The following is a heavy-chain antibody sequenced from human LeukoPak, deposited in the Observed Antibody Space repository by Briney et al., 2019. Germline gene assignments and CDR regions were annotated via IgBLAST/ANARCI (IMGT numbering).Heavy chain of an antibody. V-gene: IGHV1-69*05. Sequence: SVKVSCKASGGTFSSYAISWVRHAPGQGLEWMGGIIPIFGTANYAQKFQGRVTITTDESTSTAYMELSSLRSEDTAVYYCARRRLAVAGNNWFDPWGQGTLVTVSS. D-gene: IGHD6-19*01. J-gene: IGHJ5*02. CDR3: ARRRLAVAGNNWFDP. CDR1: GGTFSSYA. CDR2: IIPIFGTA.